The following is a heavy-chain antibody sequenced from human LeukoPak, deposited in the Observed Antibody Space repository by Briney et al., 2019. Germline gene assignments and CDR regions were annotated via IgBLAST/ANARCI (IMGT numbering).Heavy chain of an antibody. J-gene: IGHJ4*02. CDR3: ARVDTVMAYYFDL. CDR1: GFTVSDNY. CDR2: FYSGGST. D-gene: IGHD5-18*01. V-gene: IGHV3-53*04. Sequence: PGGSLRLSCAASGFTVSDNYMSWVRQAPGKGLEWVSVFYSGGSTRYADSVMGRFTISRHNSRNTLYLQMNSLRAEDTAVYYCARVDTVMAYYFDLWGQGTLVTVSS.